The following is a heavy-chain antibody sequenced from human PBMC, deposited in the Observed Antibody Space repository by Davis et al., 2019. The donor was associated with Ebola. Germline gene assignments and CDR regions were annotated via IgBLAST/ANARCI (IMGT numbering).Heavy chain of an antibody. J-gene: IGHJ3*01. Sequence: GESLKISCAASGFTFSSYSMSWVRQAPGKGLEWVSTLGTSADTYYADSVKGRFTISRDNSKNTLYLQMNGLRVEDTAIYYCAKDNRNIWSEVWGQGTMVTVSS. CDR3: AKDNRNIWSEV. CDR2: LGTSADT. D-gene: IGHD2/OR15-2a*01. V-gene: IGHV3-23*01. CDR1: GFTFSSYS.